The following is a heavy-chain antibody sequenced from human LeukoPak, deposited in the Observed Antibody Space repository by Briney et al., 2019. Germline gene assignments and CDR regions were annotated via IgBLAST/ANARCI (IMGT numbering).Heavy chain of an antibody. CDR2: SKYDGSTA. CDR1: GFTLKNYW. V-gene: IGHV3-74*03. Sequence: PGGSLRLSCETSGFTLKNYWMSWLRRAPGRGLEWVSRSKYDGSTAMYAESVKGRFTISRDNAGGTLYLQMNSLRVDDTAVYYCAKSDWFDPCGRGILVTVSS. J-gene: IGHJ5*02. CDR3: AKSDWFDP.